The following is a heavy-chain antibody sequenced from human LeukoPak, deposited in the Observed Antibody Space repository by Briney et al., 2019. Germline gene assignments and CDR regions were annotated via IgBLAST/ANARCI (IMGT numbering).Heavy chain of an antibody. CDR1: GYSISSGYY. J-gene: IGHJ5*02. Sequence: SETLSLTCTVSGYSISSGYYWGWIRQPPGKGLEWIGSIYHSGSTYYNPSLKSRVTISVDTSKNQFSLKLSSVTAADTAVYYCARRNYYGSGSYYGVRHLDPWGQGTLVTVSS. V-gene: IGHV4-38-2*02. D-gene: IGHD3-10*01. CDR3: ARRNYYGSGSYYGVRHLDP. CDR2: IYHSGST.